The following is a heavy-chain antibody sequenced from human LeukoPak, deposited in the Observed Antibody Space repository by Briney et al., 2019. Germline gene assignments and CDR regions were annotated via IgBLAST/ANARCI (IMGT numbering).Heavy chain of an antibody. J-gene: IGHJ4*02. Sequence: QASETLSLTCTVSGGSISSSDYYWGWIRQPPGKGLEWIGSIFYSGSTYYNPSLESRVTISLDTSKNQFSLKLSSVTAADTAVYYCASAPGLDYYDSSGYSSQRWGQGTLVTVSS. CDR3: ASAPGLDYYDSSGYSSQR. CDR2: IFYSGST. V-gene: IGHV4-39*07. D-gene: IGHD3-22*01. CDR1: GGSISSSDYY.